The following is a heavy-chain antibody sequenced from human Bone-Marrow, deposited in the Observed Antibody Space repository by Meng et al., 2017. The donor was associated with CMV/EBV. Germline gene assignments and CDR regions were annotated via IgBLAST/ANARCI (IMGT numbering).Heavy chain of an antibody. J-gene: IGHJ4*02. CDR1: GGTFSSYA. Sequence: GGSLRLSCKASGGTFSSYAISWVRQAPGQGLEWMGGIIPIFGTANYAQKFQGRVTITTDESTSTAYMELSSLRSEDTAVYYCAREGGDSSGCFDYWGQGTRVTVSS. CDR2: IIPIFGTA. V-gene: IGHV1-69*05. CDR3: AREGGDSSGCFDY. D-gene: IGHD6-19*01.